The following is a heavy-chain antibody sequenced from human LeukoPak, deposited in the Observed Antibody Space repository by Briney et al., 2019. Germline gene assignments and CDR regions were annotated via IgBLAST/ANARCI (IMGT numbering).Heavy chain of an antibody. J-gene: IGHJ4*02. D-gene: IGHD3-9*01. V-gene: IGHV3-30*02. CDR3: AKRGPGGYGILTGNGYYFDY. CDR2: IRYDGSNK. CDR1: GFTFSSYG. Sequence: PGGSLRLSCAASGFTFSSYGMHWVRQAPGKGLEWVAFIRYDGSNKYYADSVKGRFTISRDNSKNTLYLQMNSLRAEDTAVYYCAKRGPGGYGILTGNGYYFDYWGQGTLVTVSS.